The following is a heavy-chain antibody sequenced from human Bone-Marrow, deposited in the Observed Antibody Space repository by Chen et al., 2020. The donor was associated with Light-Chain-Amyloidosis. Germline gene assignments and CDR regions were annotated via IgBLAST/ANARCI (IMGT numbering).Heavy chain of an antibody. J-gene: IGHJ4*02. D-gene: IGHD5-12*01. V-gene: IGHV5-51*01. CDR3: ARRRDGYNFDY. Sequence: EQSGPEVKKPGESLKISCKGSGYTFPNYWIGWVRQMPGKGLERMGVIYPDDSDARYSPSFEGQVTISADKSITTAYLQWRSLKASDTAMYYCARRRDGYNFDYWGQGTLVTVSS. CDR1: GYTFPNYW. CDR2: IYPDDSDA.